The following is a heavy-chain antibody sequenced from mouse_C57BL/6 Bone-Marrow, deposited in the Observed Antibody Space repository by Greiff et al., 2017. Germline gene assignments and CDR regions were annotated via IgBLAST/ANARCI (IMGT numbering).Heavy chain of an antibody. CDR2: IYPGSGNT. J-gene: IGHJ3*01. V-gene: IGHV1-76*01. CDR1: GYTFTDYY. CDR3: AREDGYYAWFAY. D-gene: IGHD2-3*01. Sequence: VQLQQSGAELVRPGASVKLSCKASGYTFTDYYINWVKQRPGQGLEWIARIYPGSGNTYYNEKFKGKATLTAEKSSSTAYMQLSSLTSEDSAVYFCAREDGYYAWFAYWGQGTLVTVSA.